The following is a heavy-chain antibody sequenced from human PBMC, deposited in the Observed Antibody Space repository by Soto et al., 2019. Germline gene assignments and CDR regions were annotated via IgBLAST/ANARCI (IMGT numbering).Heavy chain of an antibody. CDR1: GGTFSSYA. CDR2: IIPIFGTA. Sequence: QVQLVQSGAEVKKPGSSVKVSCKASGGTFSSYAISWVRQAPGQGLEWMGGIIPIFGTANYAQKFQGRVTITADESTSTAYMELSGLRSEDTAVYYCARDPVAARPWAGFDPWGQGTLVTVSS. D-gene: IGHD6-6*01. V-gene: IGHV1-69*01. J-gene: IGHJ5*02. CDR3: ARDPVAARPWAGFDP.